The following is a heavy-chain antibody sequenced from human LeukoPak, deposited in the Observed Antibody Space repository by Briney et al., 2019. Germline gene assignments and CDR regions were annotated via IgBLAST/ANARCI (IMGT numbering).Heavy chain of an antibody. CDR3: ARNPSSVTLSFFDY. V-gene: IGHV1-2*02. D-gene: IGHD4-11*01. CDR2: IDANNGDT. CDR1: GYTFTAND. Sequence: ASVKISCKASGYTFTANDIHWLRQAPGQRVEGMGWIDANNGDTKSAQKFQGRVTMSRDTSISTAYIDLSSRITDDPTTYYCARNPSSVTLSFFDYWGQGTLVTVSS. J-gene: IGHJ4*02.